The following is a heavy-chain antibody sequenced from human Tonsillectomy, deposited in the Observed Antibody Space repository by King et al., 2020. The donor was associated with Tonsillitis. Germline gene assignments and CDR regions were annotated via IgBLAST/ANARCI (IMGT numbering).Heavy chain of an antibody. V-gene: IGHV3-33*01. J-gene: IGHJ4*02. CDR3: VGGQRSFDFDD. Sequence: VQLVESGGGVVQPGRSLRLSCAASRFTFSRFAMHWFRQAPGKGLEVVAVVMSDGSNTYFSDSVKDRFTNPRDNSKNPVSLQMNSLRVDDTAVYYCVGGQRSFDFDDWGQGTLVIVSS. CDR2: VMSDGSNT. CDR1: RFTFSRFA.